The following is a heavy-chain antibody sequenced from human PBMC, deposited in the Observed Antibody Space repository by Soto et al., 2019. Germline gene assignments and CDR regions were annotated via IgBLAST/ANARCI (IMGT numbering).Heavy chain of an antibody. Sequence: ASVKVSCKASGYTFTGYYMHWVRLAPGQGLEWMGWINPNSGGTNYAQKFQGRVTMTRDTSISTAYMELSRLRSDDTAVYYCARGNNYYGSGSYSGDWFDPWGQGTLVTVSS. CDR3: ARGNNYYGSGSYSGDWFDP. J-gene: IGHJ5*02. CDR2: INPNSGGT. CDR1: GYTFTGYY. D-gene: IGHD3-10*01. V-gene: IGHV1-2*02.